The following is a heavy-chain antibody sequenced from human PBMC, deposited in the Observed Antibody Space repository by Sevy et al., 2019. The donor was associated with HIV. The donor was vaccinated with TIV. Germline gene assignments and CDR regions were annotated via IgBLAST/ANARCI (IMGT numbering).Heavy chain of an antibody. CDR2: VYFSGST. J-gene: IGHJ4*02. Sequence: SETLSLTCSVSGASISSSTYYWGWIRQPPGKGLEWIGSVYFSGSTRYNPSLKSRVTITVDTSKNQFSLNLNSVTAADTAMYYCARHLIGDLYFFDYWGQGTLVTVSS. CDR3: ARHLIGDLYFFDY. CDR1: GASISSSTYY. V-gene: IGHV4-39*01. D-gene: IGHD2-21*01.